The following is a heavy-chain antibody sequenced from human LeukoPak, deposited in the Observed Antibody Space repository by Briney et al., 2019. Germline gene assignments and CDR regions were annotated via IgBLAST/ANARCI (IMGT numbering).Heavy chain of an antibody. V-gene: IGHV3-23*01. D-gene: IGHD2-8*01. Sequence: PGGSLRLSCAASGFTFSSYAMSWVRQAPGKGLEWVSTISGSGGSTYYADSVKGRFTISRDNSKNTLYLQMNSLRAEDTAVYYCAKDVVVMVYAQYFDQWGQGTLVTVSS. CDR3: AKDVVVMVYAQYFDQ. CDR2: ISGSGGST. CDR1: GFTFSSYA. J-gene: IGHJ4*02.